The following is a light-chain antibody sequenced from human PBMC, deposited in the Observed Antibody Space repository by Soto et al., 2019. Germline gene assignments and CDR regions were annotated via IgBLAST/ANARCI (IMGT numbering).Light chain of an antibody. V-gene: IGLV2-14*03. CDR3: GSYTSATTWV. CDR2: EVS. J-gene: IGLJ3*02. Sequence: QSALTQPASVSGSPGQSITISCTGRSSDIGRYNYVSWYQQLPGKAPKLIIYEVSNRPSGVSDRFSGSKSGNTASLSISGLQTEDEADYYCGSYTSATTWVFGGGTKRTVL. CDR1: SSDIGRYNY.